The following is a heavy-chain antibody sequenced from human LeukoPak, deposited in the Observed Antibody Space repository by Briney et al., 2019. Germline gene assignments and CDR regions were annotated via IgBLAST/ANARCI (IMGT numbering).Heavy chain of an antibody. CDR2: INHSGST. Sequence: SETLSLTCAVYGGSFSGYYWSWIRQPPGKGLEWSGEINHSGSTNYNPSLKSRVTISVDKSKNQFSLKLSSVTAADTAVYYCARREGPFDYWGQGTLVTVSS. J-gene: IGHJ4*02. V-gene: IGHV4-34*01. CDR1: GGSFSGYY. CDR3: ARREGPFDY.